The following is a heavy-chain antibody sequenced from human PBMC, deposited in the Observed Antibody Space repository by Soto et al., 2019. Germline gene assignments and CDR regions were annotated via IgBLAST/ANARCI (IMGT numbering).Heavy chain of an antibody. J-gene: IGHJ3*01. Sequence: XDSLKVSWKCSGYRFSSHWIALVRRVPGKGLECMGIIYPGDSDTRYTTSFQGQVTFSADKSTSTAYLQWSSLKTSDTGMYYCARDVSDDAFDVWGQGTMVTVPS. CDR2: IYPGDSDT. D-gene: IGHD1-26*01. CDR1: GYRFSSHW. CDR3: ARDVSDDAFDV. V-gene: IGHV5-51*01.